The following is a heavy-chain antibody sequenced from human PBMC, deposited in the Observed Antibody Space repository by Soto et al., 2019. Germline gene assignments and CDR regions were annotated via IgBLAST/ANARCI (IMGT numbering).Heavy chain of an antibody. V-gene: IGHV3-30*18. D-gene: IGHD5-18*01. CDR3: AKDALLLRGYFDY. J-gene: IGHJ4*02. Sequence: GGSLRLSCAASGFTFSSYGMHWVRQAPGKGLEWVAVISYDGSNKYYADSVKGRFTISRDNSKNTLYLQMNSLRAEDTAVYYCAKDALLLRGYFDYWGQGTLVTVSS. CDR2: ISYDGSNK. CDR1: GFTFSSYG.